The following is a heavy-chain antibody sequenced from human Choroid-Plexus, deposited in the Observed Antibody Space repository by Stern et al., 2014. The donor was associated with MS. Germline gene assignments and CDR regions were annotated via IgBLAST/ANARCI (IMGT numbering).Heavy chain of an antibody. V-gene: IGHV3-30*18. Sequence: VQLVESGGGVVQPGRPLRLSCVASGFTFGSCDMHWVRQAPGKGLARAGGVSHDGSYKYYADSVKGRFTISRDNSQNTLYMQMSSLRPEDTAVYYCAKDRQYLTYFFDHWGQGSLVTVSS. CDR2: VSHDGSYK. D-gene: IGHD2/OR15-2a*01. CDR3: AKDRQYLTYFFDH. CDR1: GFTFGSCD. J-gene: IGHJ5*02.